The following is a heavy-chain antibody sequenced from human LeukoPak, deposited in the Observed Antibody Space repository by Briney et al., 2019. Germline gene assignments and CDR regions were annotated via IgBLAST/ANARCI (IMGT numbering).Heavy chain of an antibody. CDR1: GGTFSSYA. D-gene: IGHD6-13*01. Sequence: SVKVSCKAPGGTFSSYAISWVRQAPGQGLEWMGGIIPIFGTANYAQKFQGRVTITADESTSTAYMELSSLRSEDTAVYYCARDAAARGPFDYWGQGTLVTVSS. CDR2: IIPIFGTA. CDR3: ARDAAARGPFDY. J-gene: IGHJ4*02. V-gene: IGHV1-69*13.